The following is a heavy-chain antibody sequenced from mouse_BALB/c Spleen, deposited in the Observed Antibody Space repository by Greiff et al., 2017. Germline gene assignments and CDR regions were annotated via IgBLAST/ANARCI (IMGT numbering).Heavy chain of an antibody. J-gene: IGHJ3*01. CDR2: ISSGGSYT. CDR3: ARQGRGDYDAWFAY. V-gene: IGHV5-9-3*01. CDR1: GFTFSSYA. Sequence: EVHLVESGGGLVKPGGSLKLSCAASGFTFSSYAMSWVRQTPEKRLEWVATISSGGSYTYYPDSVKGRFTISRDNAKNTLYLQMSSLRSEDTAMYYCARQGRGDYDAWFAYWGQGTLVTVSA. D-gene: IGHD2-4*01.